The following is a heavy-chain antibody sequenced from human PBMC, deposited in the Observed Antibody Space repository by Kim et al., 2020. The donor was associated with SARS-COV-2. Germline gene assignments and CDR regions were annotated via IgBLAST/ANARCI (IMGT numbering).Heavy chain of an antibody. Sequence: SETLSLTCTVSGGSVSSGRYYGSWIRQPPGKGREGFGYLYYRGSTIYNLTLKSRVTISVDTSKNHFSMNLSSVTAADTAVYYCARSTPGYFDWLLSLDYWGQGTLVTVSS. CDR1: GGSVSSGRYY. V-gene: IGHV4-61*01. CDR3: ARSTPGYFDWLLSLDY. CDR2: LYYRGST. D-gene: IGHD3-9*01. J-gene: IGHJ4*02.